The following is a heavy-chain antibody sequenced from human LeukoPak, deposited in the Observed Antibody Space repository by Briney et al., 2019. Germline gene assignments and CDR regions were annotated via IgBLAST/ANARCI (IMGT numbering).Heavy chain of an antibody. CDR3: ARDRLLEDRDYHNYYYMDV. D-gene: IGHD1-1*01. Sequence: PGGSLRLSCAVSGFTFSNYYMSWVRQAPGKGLEWVSSISSSSSYIYYADSVKGRFTISRDNAKNSLYLQMNSLRAEDTAVYYCARDRLLEDRDYHNYYYMDVWGKGTTVTVSS. CDR1: GFTFSNYY. CDR2: ISSSSSYI. V-gene: IGHV3-21*01. J-gene: IGHJ6*03.